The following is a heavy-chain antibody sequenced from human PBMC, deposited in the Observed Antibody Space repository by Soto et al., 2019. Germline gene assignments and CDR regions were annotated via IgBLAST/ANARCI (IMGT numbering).Heavy chain of an antibody. Sequence: QVQLVESGGGVVQPGGSLRLSCAASGFTFSYYGFHWVRQAPGKGLEWVAVMHTGGNEKYYFDSVKGRFTVSRDDSRNMVYLQMSGLRAEDVAEYFCARVADTTGYYSLFDLWGRGALGAVS. D-gene: IGHD3-9*01. CDR1: GFTFSYYG. J-gene: IGHJ4*02. CDR3: ARVADTTGYYSLFDL. V-gene: IGHV3-33*08. CDR2: MHTGGNEK.